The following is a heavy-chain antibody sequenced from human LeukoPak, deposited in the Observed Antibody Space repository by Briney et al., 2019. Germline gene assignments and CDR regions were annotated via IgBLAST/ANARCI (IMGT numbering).Heavy chain of an antibody. CDR2: ISGTSNTI. CDR1: GFTFISYS. V-gene: IGHV3-48*01. J-gene: IGHJ4*02. CDR3: ATSGSYRFDY. Sequence: GGSLRLSCAASGFTFISYSMNWVRQAPGKGPEWVSFISGTSNTIHYADSVKGRFTISRDNAQNSLYLQMNSLRGEDTAVYYCATSGSYRFDYWGQGTLVTVSS. D-gene: IGHD1-26*01.